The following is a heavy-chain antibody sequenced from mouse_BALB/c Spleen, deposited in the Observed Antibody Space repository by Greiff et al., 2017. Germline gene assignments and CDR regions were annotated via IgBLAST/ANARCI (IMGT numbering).Heavy chain of an antibody. V-gene: IGHV14-1*02. CDR3: AREVGPGAY. CDR1: GFNIKDYY. CDR2: IDPENGNT. J-gene: IGHJ3*01. Sequence: EVKLMESGAELVRPGALVKLSCKASGFNIKDYYMHWVKQRPEQGLEWIGWIDPENGNTIYDPKFQGKASITADTSSNTAYLQLSSLTSEDTAVYYCAREVGPGAYWGQGTLVTVSA.